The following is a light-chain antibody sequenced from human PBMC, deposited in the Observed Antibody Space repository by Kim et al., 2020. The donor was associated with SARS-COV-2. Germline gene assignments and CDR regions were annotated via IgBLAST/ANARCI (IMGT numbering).Light chain of an antibody. CDR1: KLGDKY. CDR3: QAWDSSTVV. CDR2: EDN. Sequence: SYELTQPTSVSVSPGQTASITCSGDKLGDKYACWYQQKPGQSPVLVIYEDNKRPSGIPERFSGSNSGNTATLTISGTQAMDEADYYCQAWDSSTVVFGGGTQLTVL. J-gene: IGLJ2*01. V-gene: IGLV3-1*01.